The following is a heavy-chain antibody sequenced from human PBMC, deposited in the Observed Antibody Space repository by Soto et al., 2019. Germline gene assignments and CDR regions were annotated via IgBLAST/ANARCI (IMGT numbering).Heavy chain of an antibody. D-gene: IGHD6-19*01. J-gene: IGHJ6*02. CDR1: GGSISSSNW. CDR2: IYHSGST. V-gene: IGHV4-4*02. CDR3: ARLRSLFAVAGYYYYYGMDV. Sequence: PSETLSLTCAVSGGSISSSNWWSWVRQPPGKGLEWIGEIYHSGSTNYNPSLKSRVTISVDKSKNQFSLKLSSVTAADTAVYYCARLRSLFAVAGYYYYYGMDVWGQGTTVTVSS.